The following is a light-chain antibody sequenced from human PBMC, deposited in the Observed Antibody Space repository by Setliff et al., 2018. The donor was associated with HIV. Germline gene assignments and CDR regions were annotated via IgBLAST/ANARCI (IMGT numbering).Light chain of an antibody. V-gene: IGLV2-14*01. J-gene: IGLJ1*01. CDR1: SSDVGGYNY. CDR3: SSYTSSSTIYV. Sequence: QSVLTQPASVPGSPGQSITISCTGTSSDVGGYNYVSWYQQHPGKAPNLVIYDVSKRPSGVSNRFSGSKSGNTAPLAISGLQAEDEANYSCSSYTSSSTIYVFGTGTKVTVL. CDR2: DVS.